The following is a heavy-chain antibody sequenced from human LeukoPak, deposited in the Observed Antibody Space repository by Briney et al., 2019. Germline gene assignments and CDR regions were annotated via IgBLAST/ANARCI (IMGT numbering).Heavy chain of an antibody. Sequence: SETLSLTCTVSGYSISSGYYWGWIRQPPGKGLDWIGSIYHSGSTYYNPSLKSRVTISVDTSKNQFSLKLSSVPAADTAVYYCARVPHSSSRLLDYWGQGTLVTVSS. V-gene: IGHV4-38-2*02. J-gene: IGHJ4*02. CDR2: IYHSGST. CDR1: GYSISSGYY. CDR3: ARVPHSSSRLLDY. D-gene: IGHD6-13*01.